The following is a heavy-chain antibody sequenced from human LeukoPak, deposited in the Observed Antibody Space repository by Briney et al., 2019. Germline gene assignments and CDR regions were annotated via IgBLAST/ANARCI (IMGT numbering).Heavy chain of an antibody. CDR3: ARDGGYCNGDCFYY. J-gene: IGHJ4*02. CDR2: IYPSGST. D-gene: IGHD2-15*01. Sequence: ASETLSLTCTVSGGSISSYHWSWIRQPPGKGLEWIGYIYPSGSTNYNPSLKSRVTISVDTSKNQFSLKLSSVTAADTAVYYCARDGGYCNGDCFYYWGQGTLVTVSS. CDR1: GGSISSYH. V-gene: IGHV4-59*01.